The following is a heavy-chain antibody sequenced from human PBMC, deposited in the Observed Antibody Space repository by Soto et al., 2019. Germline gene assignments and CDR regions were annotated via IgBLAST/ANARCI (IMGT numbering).Heavy chain of an antibody. D-gene: IGHD6-25*01. CDR1: GFTFRNYA. V-gene: IGHV3-23*01. CDR3: AKFKGGVNDGLAI. Sequence: EVQLLESGGGLVQPGGSLRLSCAASGFTFRNYAMTWVRQAPGKGLEWVSGISSSGDNTYYPSSVRGRFTISRDNSKDTLFLQMSSLRAEDTATYYCAKFKGGVNDGLAIWGQGTMVTVSS. J-gene: IGHJ3*02. CDR2: ISSSGDNT.